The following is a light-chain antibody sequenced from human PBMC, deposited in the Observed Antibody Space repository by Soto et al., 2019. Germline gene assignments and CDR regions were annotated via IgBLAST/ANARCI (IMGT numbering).Light chain of an antibody. CDR3: QQYNNWLWT. J-gene: IGKJ1*01. CDR1: QSVSRN. CDR2: DAS. V-gene: IGKV3-15*01. Sequence: EIVMTQSPATLSVSPGERATLSCRASQSVSRNVAWYQQKPCQAPRLLIHDASTRATGISVRFSGSVSGTEFTLTISSLQSEDFAVYYCQQYNNWLWTFGQGTKVEIK.